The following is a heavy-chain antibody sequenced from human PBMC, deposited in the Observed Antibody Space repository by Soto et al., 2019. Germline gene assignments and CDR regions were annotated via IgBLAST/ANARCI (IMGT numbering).Heavy chain of an antibody. D-gene: IGHD2-2*01. Sequence: SETLSLTCTVSGGSISSSNYYWGWIRQSPGKGLEWIGYIYYSGSTYYNPSLKSRVTISVDTSKNQFSLKLSSVTAADTAVYYCARGTHCSSTSCYRPMDVWGQGTTVTVSS. J-gene: IGHJ6*02. V-gene: IGHV4-31*03. CDR3: ARGTHCSSTSCYRPMDV. CDR2: IYYSGST. CDR1: GGSISSSNYY.